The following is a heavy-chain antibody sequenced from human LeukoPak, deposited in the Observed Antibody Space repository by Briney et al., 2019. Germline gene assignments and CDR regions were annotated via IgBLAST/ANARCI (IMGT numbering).Heavy chain of an antibody. CDR1: GGSFSGHY. CDR3: ARGLAEMATIYYFDY. J-gene: IGHJ4*02. Sequence: SETLSLTCAVYGGSFSGHYWSWIRQPPGKGLEWIGEINHSGSTNYNPSLKSRVTISVDTSKNQFSLKLSSVTAADTAVYYCARGLAEMATIYYFDYWGQGTLVTVSS. CDR2: INHSGST. D-gene: IGHD5-24*01. V-gene: IGHV4-34*01.